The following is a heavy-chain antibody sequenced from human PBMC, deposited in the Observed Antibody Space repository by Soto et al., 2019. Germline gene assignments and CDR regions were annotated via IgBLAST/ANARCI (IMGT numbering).Heavy chain of an antibody. CDR1: GFTFSSYA. Sequence: GGSLRLSCAASGFTFSSYAMSWVRQAPGKGLEWVSAISGSGGSTYYADSVKGRFTISRDNSKNTLYLQMNSLRAEDTAVYYCAKGVWGYGGNGYYFDYWGQGTLVTVSS. D-gene: IGHD4-17*01. J-gene: IGHJ4*02. CDR2: ISGSGGST. CDR3: AKGVWGYGGNGYYFDY. V-gene: IGHV3-23*01.